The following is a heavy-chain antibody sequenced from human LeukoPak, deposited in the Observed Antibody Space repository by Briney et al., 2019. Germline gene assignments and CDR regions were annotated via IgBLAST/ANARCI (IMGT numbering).Heavy chain of an antibody. D-gene: IGHD3-10*01. CDR3: ARDIPGGYGMDV. J-gene: IGHJ6*02. CDR1: GFTFSSYS. V-gene: IGHV3-21*01. CDR2: TSSSSSYI. Sequence: PGGSLRLSCAASGFTFSSYSMNWVRQAPGKGLEWVSSTSSSSSYIYYADSVKGRFTISRDNAKNSLYLQMNSLRAEDTAVYYCARDIPGGYGMDVWGQGTTVTVSS.